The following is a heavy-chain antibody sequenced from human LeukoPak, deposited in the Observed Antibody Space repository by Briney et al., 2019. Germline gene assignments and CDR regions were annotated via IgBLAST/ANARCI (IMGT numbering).Heavy chain of an antibody. Sequence: GGSLRLSCAASGFTFSSYSMNWVRQAPGKGLEWVSSISSSSSYIYYADSVKGRFTISRDNSKNTLYLQMNSLRAEDTAVYYCTLGYCSGGSCYPYYFDYWGQGTLVTVSS. V-gene: IGHV3-21*04. CDR1: GFTFSSYS. CDR3: TLGYCSGGSCYPYYFDY. D-gene: IGHD2-15*01. CDR2: ISSSSSYI. J-gene: IGHJ4*02.